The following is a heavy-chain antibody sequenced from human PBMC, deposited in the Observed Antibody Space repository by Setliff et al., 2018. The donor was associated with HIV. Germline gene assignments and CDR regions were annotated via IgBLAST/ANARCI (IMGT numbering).Heavy chain of an antibody. Sequence: GSGPTLVNPTQTLTLTCTFSGFSLSTSGVGVGWIRQPPGKALEWLALIYWDDDKRYSPSLKSRLTITKDTSKNRVVLTMTNMDPVDTATYYCAHILQDPPSHFYYYFYRDVWGKGTTVTVS. CDR2: IYWDDDK. V-gene: IGHV2-5*02. D-gene: IGHD3-3*02. CDR3: AHILQDPPSHFYYYFYRDV. CDR1: GFSLSTSGVG. J-gene: IGHJ6*03.